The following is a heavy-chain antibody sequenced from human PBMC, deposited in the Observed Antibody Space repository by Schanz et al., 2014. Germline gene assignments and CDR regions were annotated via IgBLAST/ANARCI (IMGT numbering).Heavy chain of an antibody. V-gene: IGHV3-48*04. CDR3: ARGTPFLCDY. CDR1: GFTFFTYN. CDR2: IGSSSTTM. Sequence: EVQLVESGGGLVQPGGSLRLSCAASGFTFFTYNMNWVRQAPGRGLEWISYIGSSSTTMYYADSVKGRFTISRDSARNSLYLQMRSMRAEDTAVYYCARGTPFLCDYWGQGTLVTVSS. D-gene: IGHD3-16*01. J-gene: IGHJ4*02.